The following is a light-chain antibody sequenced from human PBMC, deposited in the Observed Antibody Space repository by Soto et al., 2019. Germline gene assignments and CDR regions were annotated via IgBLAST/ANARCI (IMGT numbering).Light chain of an antibody. CDR2: DAS. J-gene: IGKJ5*01. V-gene: IGKV1-33*01. CDR3: EQSYSLPIT. CDR1: QDISNY. Sequence: DIQMTQSPSSLSASVGDRVTITCRASQDISNYLNWYQQRPGKAPKLLIYDASNLERGVPSRFIGTRSGTHFTFDITSLPPEDVATYYGEQSYSLPITSSQGTRLEI.